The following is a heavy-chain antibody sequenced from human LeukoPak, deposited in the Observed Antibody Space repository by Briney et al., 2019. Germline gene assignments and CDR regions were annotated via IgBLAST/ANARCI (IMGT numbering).Heavy chain of an antibody. V-gene: IGHV3-23*01. D-gene: IGHD2/OR15-2a*01. CDR3: ARENIFDF. J-gene: IGHJ4*01. Sequence: GGSLRLSCAASGFTFDDYGMSWVRQAPGKGPERVSAIGATDDSTYYADSVKGRFTISRDNSRNTVYLQMNSLRVADTALYFCARENIFDFWGQGTLVTVPS. CDR2: IGATDDST. CDR1: GFTFDDYG.